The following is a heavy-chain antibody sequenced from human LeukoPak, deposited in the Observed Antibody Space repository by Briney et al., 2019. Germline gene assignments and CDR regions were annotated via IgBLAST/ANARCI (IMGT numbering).Heavy chain of an antibody. CDR3: ARGSCSSRSCYKRVNGLDV. D-gene: IGHD2-2*01. CDR2: FHTAGDT. J-gene: IGHJ6*02. CDR1: GFTFSNYD. V-gene: IGHV3-13*01. Sequence: PGGSLRLSCAASGFTFSNYDMHWVRQATGEGLEWVSAFHTAGDTHYSGSVKGRFATSRENAKNSFYLQMNNLRAGDTAVYYCARGSCSSRSCYKRVNGLDVWGQGTPVTVSS.